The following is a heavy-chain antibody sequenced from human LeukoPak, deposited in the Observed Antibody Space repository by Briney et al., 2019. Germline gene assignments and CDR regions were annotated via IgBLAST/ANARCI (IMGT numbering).Heavy chain of an antibody. J-gene: IGHJ4*02. V-gene: IGHV3-9*01. Sequence: GRSLRLSCAASGFTFDDYAMHWVRQAPGKGLEWVSGISWNSGSIGYADSVKGRFTISRDNAKNSLYLQMNSLRAEDTALYYCAKDIGRWLQFFDYWGQGTPVTVSS. CDR3: AKDIGRWLQFFDY. CDR1: GFTFDDYA. D-gene: IGHD5-24*01. CDR2: ISWNSGSI.